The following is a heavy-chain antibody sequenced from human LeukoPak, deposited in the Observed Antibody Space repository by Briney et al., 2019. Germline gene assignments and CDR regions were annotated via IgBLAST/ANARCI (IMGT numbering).Heavy chain of an antibody. CDR3: ARDAQRGFDYSNSLRY. D-gene: IGHD4-11*01. Sequence: GGSLRLSCAATGFTFNHYGMHWVRQAPGNGLEWVAVIWSDGTNKYYAGSVKGRFTISRADSRNTVYLQMNTLRPEDTGMYYCARDAQRGFDYSNSLRYWGQGTPVTVST. CDR2: IWSDGTNK. V-gene: IGHV3-33*01. CDR1: GFTFNHYG. J-gene: IGHJ4*02.